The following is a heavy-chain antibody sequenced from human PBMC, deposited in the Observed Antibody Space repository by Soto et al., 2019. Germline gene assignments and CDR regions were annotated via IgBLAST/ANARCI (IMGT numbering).Heavy chain of an antibody. CDR3: ARESYGSWFDP. V-gene: IGHV3-11*06. CDR2: ISIDSSYT. Sequence: HVQLVESGGGLVKPGGSLRLSCAASGFTFSDYYMGWVRQAPGKGLEWVSYISIDSSYTNYADSVKGRFTISRDNAKNSLYLQMNSLRAEDTAVYFCARESYGSWFDPWGQGILVTVSS. D-gene: IGHD2-8*01. CDR1: GFTFSDYY. J-gene: IGHJ5*02.